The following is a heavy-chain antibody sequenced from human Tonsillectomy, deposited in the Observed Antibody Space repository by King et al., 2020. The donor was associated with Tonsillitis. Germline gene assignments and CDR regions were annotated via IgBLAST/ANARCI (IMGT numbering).Heavy chain of an antibody. CDR3: ARGGSSSSLNYYNGMDV. J-gene: IGHJ6*02. Sequence: QLVQSGAEVKKPGASVKVSCKASGYTFSGYYMHWVRQAPGQGLEWMGWINPNSGGTNYAQKFQARVTMTRDTSISTAYMELSRLRFDDTAVYYCARGGSSSSLNYYNGMDVWGQGTTVTVS. CDR2: INPNSGGT. CDR1: GYTFSGYY. V-gene: IGHV1-2*02. D-gene: IGHD6-13*01.